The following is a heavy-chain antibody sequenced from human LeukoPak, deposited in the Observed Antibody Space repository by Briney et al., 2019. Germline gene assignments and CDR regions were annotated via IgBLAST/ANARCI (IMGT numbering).Heavy chain of an antibody. J-gene: IGHJ4*02. CDR2: IYTSGST. CDR1: GGSISSYY. Sequence: SETLSLTCTVSGGSISSYYWSWIRQPAGKGLEWIGRIYTSGSTNYNPSLKSRVTISVDTSKNQFSLKLSSVTAADTAVYYCARQGGGWLRSHPFFDYWGQGTLVTVSS. D-gene: IGHD5-12*01. CDR3: ARQGGGWLRSHPFFDY. V-gene: IGHV4-4*07.